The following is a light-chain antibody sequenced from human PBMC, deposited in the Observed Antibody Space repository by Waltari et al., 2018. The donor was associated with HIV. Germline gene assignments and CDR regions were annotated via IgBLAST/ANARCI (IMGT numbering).Light chain of an antibody. V-gene: IGKV3-11*01. CDR3: QQRTSWSPNT. Sequence: EIVLTQSPATLSLSPVERATLSCRASHSVSDYLAWYQQKPGQPPRLLIYDASNRAAGIPARFSGSGSGTDFTLTISSLEPEDFAVYYCQQRTSWSPNTFGQGTKLEIK. CDR1: HSVSDY. CDR2: DAS. J-gene: IGKJ2*01.